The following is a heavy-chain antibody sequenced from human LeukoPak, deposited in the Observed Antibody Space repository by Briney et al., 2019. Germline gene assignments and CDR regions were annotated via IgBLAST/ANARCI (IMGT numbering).Heavy chain of an antibody. V-gene: IGHV3-30*18. CDR2: ISYDGSNK. Sequence: PGRSLRLPCAASGFTFSSYGMHWVRQAPGKGLEWVAVISYDGSNKYYADSVKGRFTISRDNSKNTLYLQMNSLRAEDTAVYYCAKTQTLYDSSGYYLGYWGQGTLVTVSS. CDR3: AKTQTLYDSSGYYLGY. D-gene: IGHD3-22*01. J-gene: IGHJ4*02. CDR1: GFTFSSYG.